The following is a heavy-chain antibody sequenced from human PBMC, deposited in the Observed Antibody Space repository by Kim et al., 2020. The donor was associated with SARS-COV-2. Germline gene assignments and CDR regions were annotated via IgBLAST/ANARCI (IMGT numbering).Heavy chain of an antibody. CDR3: ARVPVVVVAATVLRSSYYYCGMDA. CDR2: INPNSGGT. CDR1: GYTFTGYY. V-gene: IGHV1-2*02. Sequence: ASVKVSCKASGYTFTGYYMHWVRQAPGQGLEWMGWINPNSGGTNYAQKFQGRVTMTRDTSISTAYMELSRLRSDDTAVYYCARVPVVVVAATVLRSSYYYCGMDASGPGTTVTVSS. J-gene: IGHJ6*02. D-gene: IGHD2-15*01.